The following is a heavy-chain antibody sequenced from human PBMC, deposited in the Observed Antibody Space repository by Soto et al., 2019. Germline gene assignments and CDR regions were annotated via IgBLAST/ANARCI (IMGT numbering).Heavy chain of an antibody. CDR2: SIPIFGTA. J-gene: IGHJ4*02. CDR1: GGTFSSYA. CDR3: ASHYDSSGYCYRGLDY. D-gene: IGHD3-22*01. V-gene: IGHV1-69*12. Sequence: QVQLVQSGAEVKKPGSSVKVSCKASGGTFSSYAISWVRQAPGQGLEWMGGSIPIFGTADYAQKFQGRVTITADEAPSTGNMELSSLRSEDTAVNYCASHYDSSGYCYRGLDYWGQGTLVTVSS.